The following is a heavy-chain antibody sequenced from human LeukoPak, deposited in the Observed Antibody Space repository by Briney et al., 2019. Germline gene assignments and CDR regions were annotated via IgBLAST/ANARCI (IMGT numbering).Heavy chain of an antibody. Sequence: GGSLRLSCAASGFTFSSYGMPWVRQAPGKGLEWVAVISYDGSNKYYADSVKGRFTISRDNSKNTLYLQMNSLRAEDTAVYYCARGGVITMVRGVHPHWFDPWGQGTLVTVSS. V-gene: IGHV3-30*03. CDR2: ISYDGSNK. J-gene: IGHJ5*02. CDR3: ARGGVITMVRGVHPHWFDP. CDR1: GFTFSSYG. D-gene: IGHD3-10*01.